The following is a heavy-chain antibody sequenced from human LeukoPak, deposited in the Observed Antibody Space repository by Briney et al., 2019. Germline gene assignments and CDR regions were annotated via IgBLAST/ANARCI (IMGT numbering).Heavy chain of an antibody. CDR1: GFTFSSYV. Sequence: GGSLRLSCAVSGFTFSSYVMSWVRQAPGKGLEWVSAISGSGGSTYYADSVKGRFTISRDNSKNTLYLQMNSLRAEDTAVYYCAKDPPSSGSYYIRPNWFDPWGQGTLVTVSS. CDR3: AKDPPSSGSYYIRPNWFDP. V-gene: IGHV3-23*01. D-gene: IGHD3-10*01. J-gene: IGHJ5*02. CDR2: ISGSGGST.